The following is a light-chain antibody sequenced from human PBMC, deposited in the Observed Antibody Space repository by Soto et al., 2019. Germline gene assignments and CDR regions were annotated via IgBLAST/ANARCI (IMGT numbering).Light chain of an antibody. V-gene: IGLV2-11*01. CDR2: DVS. CDR1: SSDVGGYNY. J-gene: IGLJ1*01. CDR3: CSYAGSYTLGV. Sequence: QSALTQPRSVSGSPGQSVTISCTGTSSDVGGYNYVSWYQQHPGKAPKLMIYDVSKRPSGVPDRFSGSKSGNTASLTISGLQAEDEADYYCCSYAGSYTLGVFGTGTKLPS.